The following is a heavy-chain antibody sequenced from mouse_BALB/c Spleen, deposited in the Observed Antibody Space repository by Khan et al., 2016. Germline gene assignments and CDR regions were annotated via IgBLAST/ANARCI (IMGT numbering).Heavy chain of an antibody. Sequence: EVQLQESGPSLVKPSQTLSLTCSVTGDSITSGYWNWIRKFPGNKLEYMGYISYSGSTYYNPSLNSRISITRDTSKNQYYLQLNSVTTEDTATYYCVSYDSSGSFFDYWGQGTTLTVSS. CDR1: GDSITSGY. CDR2: ISYSGST. V-gene: IGHV3-8*02. CDR3: VSYDSSGSFFDY. D-gene: IGHD3-2*01. J-gene: IGHJ2*01.